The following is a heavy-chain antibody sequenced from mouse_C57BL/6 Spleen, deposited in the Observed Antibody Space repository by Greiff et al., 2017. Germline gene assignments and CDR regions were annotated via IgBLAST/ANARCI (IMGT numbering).Heavy chain of an antibody. CDR3: ARSPSYYYGSSYGFAY. D-gene: IGHD1-1*01. J-gene: IGHJ3*01. Sequence: QVQLQQSGAELVKPGASVTMSCKASGYTFTSYWITWVQQRPGQGLEWIGAIYPGSGRTTYHETFTSKATLTVDTSSSTADMELSSLTSEDSAVYDCARSPSYYYGSSYGFAYWGQGTLVTVSA. V-gene: IGHV1-55*01. CDR2: IYPGSGRT. CDR1: GYTFTSYW.